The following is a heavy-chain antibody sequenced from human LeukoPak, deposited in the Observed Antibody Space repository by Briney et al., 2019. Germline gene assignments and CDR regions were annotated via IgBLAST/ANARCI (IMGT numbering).Heavy chain of an antibody. CDR2: IYTSGST. D-gene: IGHD3-10*01. CDR1: GGSISSYY. Sequence: SETLSLTCTVSGGSISSYYWSWIRQPAGKGLEWIGRIYTSGSTNYNPSLKSRVTMSVDTSKNQFSLKLSSVTAADTAVYYCARSRRNYGSGSYTIDYWGQGTLVTVSS. V-gene: IGHV4-4*07. CDR3: ARSRRNYGSGSYTIDY. J-gene: IGHJ4*02.